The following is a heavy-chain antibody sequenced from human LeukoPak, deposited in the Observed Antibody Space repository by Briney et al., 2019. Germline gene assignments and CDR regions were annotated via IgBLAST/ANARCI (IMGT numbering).Heavy chain of an antibody. CDR3: ARMIAVAHDY. CDR1: RFTFSSYS. J-gene: IGHJ4*02. Sequence: GGSLRLSCAASRFTFSSYSMIWVRQAPGKELVGVSYISSSGSTIYYADSVKGRFTISRDKAKTSLYLQMNSLRAEDTAVYYCARMIAVAHDYWGQGTLVTVSS. V-gene: IGHV3-48*01. D-gene: IGHD6-19*01. CDR2: ISSSGSTI.